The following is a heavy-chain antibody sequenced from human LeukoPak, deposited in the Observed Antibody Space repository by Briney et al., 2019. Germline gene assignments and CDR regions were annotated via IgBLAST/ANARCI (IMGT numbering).Heavy chain of an antibody. CDR2: ISSGGST. CDR3: AREVAAVTMVRGVTGQTYYFDY. CDR1: GFTVSSNY. V-gene: IGHV3-66*01. D-gene: IGHD3-10*01. Sequence: PGGSLRLSCAASGFTVSSNYMSWVRQAPGKGLEWVSVISSGGSTYYADSVKGRFTISRDNSKNTLYLQMNSLRAEDTAVYYCAREVAAVTMVRGVTGQTYYFDYWGQGTLVTVSS. J-gene: IGHJ4*02.